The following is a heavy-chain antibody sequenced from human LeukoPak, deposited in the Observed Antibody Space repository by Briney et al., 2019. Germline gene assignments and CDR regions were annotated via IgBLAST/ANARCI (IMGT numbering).Heavy chain of an antibody. J-gene: IGHJ5*02. Sequence: GGSLRLSCAGSGFTFNTSAMSWVRQAPGKGLEWVSAISGSGRSPYYTDSVRGRFTISRDNSKNTLYLQMNSLRAEDTAVYFCAKGRGTRVYNWFDTWGQGILVTVSS. V-gene: IGHV3-23*01. D-gene: IGHD1-26*01. CDR1: GFTFNTSA. CDR2: ISGSGRSP. CDR3: AKGRGTRVYNWFDT.